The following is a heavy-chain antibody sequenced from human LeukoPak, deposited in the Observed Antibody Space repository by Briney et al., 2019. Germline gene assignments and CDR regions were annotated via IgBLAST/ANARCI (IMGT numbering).Heavy chain of an antibody. Sequence: SETLSLTCTVSGGSISSYYWSWIRQPPGKGLEWIGYIYFSRSTNYNPSLKSRVTISVDTSKNQFSLKLSSVTAADTAVYYCARARTTVVTDYFDYWGQGTLVTVSS. CDR3: ARARTTVVTDYFDY. J-gene: IGHJ4*02. V-gene: IGHV4-59*08. D-gene: IGHD4-23*01. CDR1: GGSISSYY. CDR2: IYFSRST.